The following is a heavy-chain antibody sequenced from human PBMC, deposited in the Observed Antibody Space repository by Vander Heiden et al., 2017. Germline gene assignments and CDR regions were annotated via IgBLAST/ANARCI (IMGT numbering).Heavy chain of an antibody. CDR1: GFTFSSYG. Sequence: QVQLVESGGGVVQPGRSLRLSCAASGFTFSSYGMHWVRQAPGKGLEWVAVIWYDGSNKYYADSVKGRFTISRDNSKNTLYLQMNSLRAEDTAVYYCARSSIAAPGIGPRYYYYGMDVWGQGTTVTVSS. D-gene: IGHD6-6*01. CDR2: IWYDGSNK. J-gene: IGHJ6*02. V-gene: IGHV3-33*01. CDR3: ARSSIAAPGIGPRYYYYGMDV.